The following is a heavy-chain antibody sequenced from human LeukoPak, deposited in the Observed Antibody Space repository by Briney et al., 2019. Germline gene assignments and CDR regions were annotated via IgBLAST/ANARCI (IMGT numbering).Heavy chain of an antibody. Sequence: GGSLRLSCAASGFTFSSYSMNWVRQAPGKGLEWVSYISSSSSTIFYADSVKGRFTISRDNANNSLYLQMNTLRAEDTALYYCARAVSNSGWYGSVDYWGQGTLVTVSS. J-gene: IGHJ4*02. V-gene: IGHV3-48*01. CDR2: ISSSSSTI. D-gene: IGHD6-19*01. CDR3: ARAVSNSGWYGSVDY. CDR1: GFTFSSYS.